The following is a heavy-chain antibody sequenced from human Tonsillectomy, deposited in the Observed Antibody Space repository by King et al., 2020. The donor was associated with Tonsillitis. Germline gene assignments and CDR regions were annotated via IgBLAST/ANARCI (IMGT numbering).Heavy chain of an antibody. Sequence: EVQLVESGGGLIQPGGSLRLSCAASGFTVSSSYMGWVRQAPGKGLEWVSLIYSGGSTYYADSVKGRFTISRDNLKNTLYLQMNSLGAEDTALYYCASGGSGRKAMATSWDYWGQGTLVTVSS. CDR1: GFTVSSSY. CDR2: IYSGGST. J-gene: IGHJ4*02. CDR3: ASGGSGRKAMATSWDY. D-gene: IGHD5-24*01. V-gene: IGHV3-53*01.